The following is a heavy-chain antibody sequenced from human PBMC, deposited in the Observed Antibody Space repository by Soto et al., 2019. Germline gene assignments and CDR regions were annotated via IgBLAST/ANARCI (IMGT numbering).Heavy chain of an antibody. Sequence: EVQLLESGGGLIQPGGSLRLSCADSVFAFSNYDMGWVRHAPGKGLEWVSTITSGGTTYSADSVRGRLTLSRDNSRNTLYLQMNSLRDDDTALYYCVSRSGTPPDYWGQGTLVTVSS. J-gene: IGHJ4*02. CDR2: ITSGGTT. D-gene: IGHD2-15*01. CDR3: VSRSGTPPDY. V-gene: IGHV3-23*01. CDR1: VFAFSNYD.